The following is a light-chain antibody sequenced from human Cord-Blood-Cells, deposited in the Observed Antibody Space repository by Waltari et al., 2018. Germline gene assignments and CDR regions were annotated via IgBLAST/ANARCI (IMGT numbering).Light chain of an antibody. Sequence: EIVLTQSPGTLSLSPGERANLSCRASQSVSSSHLAWYQQKPGQAPRLLIYGASSRATCIPDRFSGSGSGTDFTLTISRLEPEDFAVYYCQQYGSSPSFVQGTKLEIK. CDR3: QQYGSSPS. J-gene: IGKJ2*03. CDR2: GAS. V-gene: IGKV3-20*01. CDR1: QSVSSSH.